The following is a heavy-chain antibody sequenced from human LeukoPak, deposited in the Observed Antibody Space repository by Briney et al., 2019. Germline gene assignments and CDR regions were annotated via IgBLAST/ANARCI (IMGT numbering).Heavy chain of an antibody. V-gene: IGHV3-13*01. CDR1: GFTFSSFD. D-gene: IGHD1-1*01. CDR3: ARGPPRGKYYYMDV. J-gene: IGHJ6*03. CDR2: IGTASDT. Sequence: GGSLRLSCAASGFTFSSFDMHWVCQPTGQGLEWVSTIGTASDTYYPGSVEGRFTLSRDNAKNSLYLQMNSLTAGDTAVYYCARGPPRGKYYYMDVWGRGTTVTVSS.